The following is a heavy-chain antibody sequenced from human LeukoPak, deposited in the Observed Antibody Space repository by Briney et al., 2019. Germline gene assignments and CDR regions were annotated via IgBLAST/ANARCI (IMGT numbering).Heavy chain of an antibody. J-gene: IGHJ4*02. Sequence: SQTLSLTFAISGDSVSINSAAWNWVRQSPTRGLEWLGRTYFRSKWYNDYAGSGKGQITDNPHTSTNPFSLHLNYVTPEDTAVYYCARKRSNGPLDYWGQGTLVTVSS. CDR3: ARKRSNGPLDY. CDR1: GDSVSINSAA. D-gene: IGHD3-16*01. V-gene: IGHV6-1*01. CDR2: TYFRSKWYN.